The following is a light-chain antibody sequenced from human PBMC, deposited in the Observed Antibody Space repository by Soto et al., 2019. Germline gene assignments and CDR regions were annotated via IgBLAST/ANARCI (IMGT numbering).Light chain of an antibody. CDR2: DAS. CDR1: QSVSRSY. Sequence: EIVLTQSPGTLYLSPGERATLSCRASQSVSRSYLAWYQQKPGQAPRLRIYDASRATGIPDRFSGSGSGTHFPLTITSLATEDFGVYYCQHYGTSALFGPGTKVYI. V-gene: IGKV3-20*01. CDR3: QHYGTSAL. J-gene: IGKJ3*01.